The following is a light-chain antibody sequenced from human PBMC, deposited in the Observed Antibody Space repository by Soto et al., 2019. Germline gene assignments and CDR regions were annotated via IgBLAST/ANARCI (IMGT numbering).Light chain of an antibody. CDR3: QTWSTDIRV. Sequence: QLVLTQPPSASASLGASVKLTCTLSSGHNSYAIAWHQQQPEKGPRYLMKLNSDGSHSKGDGIPDRFSGSSSGAERYLTISSLQSEDEADYYCQTWSTDIRVXGGGTKLTVL. V-gene: IGLV4-69*01. CDR1: SGHNSYA. CDR2: LNSDGSH. J-gene: IGLJ3*02.